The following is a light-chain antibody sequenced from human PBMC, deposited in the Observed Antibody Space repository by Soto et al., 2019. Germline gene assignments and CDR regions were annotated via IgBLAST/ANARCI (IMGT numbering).Light chain of an antibody. CDR3: QQYGSSPPT. V-gene: IGKV3-20*01. CDR1: QSVTNNY. CDR2: GTS. J-gene: IGKJ1*01. Sequence: EIVLTQSPGTLSLSPGERATLSCRASQSVTNNYLAWYQRKPGQPPRLLIYGTSYRSTDIPRRFSGSGSGTDFTLTNTKPEPEDFAGDYCQQYGSSPPTFGQGTKVEIK.